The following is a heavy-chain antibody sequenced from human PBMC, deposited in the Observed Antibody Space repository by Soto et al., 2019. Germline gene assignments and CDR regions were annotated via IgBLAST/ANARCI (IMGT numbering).Heavy chain of an antibody. CDR1: GFTFSNYD. CDR3: ARSMRLAYAFDI. V-gene: IGHV3-13*01. J-gene: IGHJ3*02. D-gene: IGHD6-19*01. CDR2: IGTAGDT. Sequence: EVQLVESGGGLVQPGGSLRLSCAASGFTFSNYDMHWVRQATGKGLEWVSAIGTAGDTYYPGSVKGRFTISRENAKNSLYLQMNSLRAEDTAVYYCARSMRLAYAFDIWGQGTMVTVSS.